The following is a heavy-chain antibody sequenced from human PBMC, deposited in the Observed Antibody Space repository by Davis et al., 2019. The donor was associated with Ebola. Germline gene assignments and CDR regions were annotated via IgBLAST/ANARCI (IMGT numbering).Heavy chain of an antibody. CDR2: ISGSGGST. J-gene: IGHJ6*03. CDR1: GFTFSSYA. V-gene: IGHV3-23*01. D-gene: IGHD5-18*01. CDR3: AKEGGYSYGYYYYYYMDV. Sequence: PGGSLRLSCAASGFTFSSYAMSWVRQAPGKGLEWVSAISGSGGSTYYADSVKGRFTISRDNSKNTLYLQMNSLRAEDTAVYYCAKEGGYSYGYYYYYYMDVWGKGTTVTVSS.